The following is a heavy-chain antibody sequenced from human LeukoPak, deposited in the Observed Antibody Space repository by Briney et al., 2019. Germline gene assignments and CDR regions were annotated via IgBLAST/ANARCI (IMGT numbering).Heavy chain of an antibody. D-gene: IGHD6-13*01. CDR2: TYYTSKWHN. J-gene: IGHJ3*02. CDR3: ARGPADTGAFDI. V-gene: IGHV6-1*01. Sequence: SQTLSLTCAISGDSVSSNSAAWNWIRQSPSRGLEWLGRTYYTSKWHNEYAVSVESRVTLNPDTSKNQFSLLLTSVTPDDTAVYYCARGPADTGAFDIWGQGTMVTVSS. CDR1: GDSVSSNSAA.